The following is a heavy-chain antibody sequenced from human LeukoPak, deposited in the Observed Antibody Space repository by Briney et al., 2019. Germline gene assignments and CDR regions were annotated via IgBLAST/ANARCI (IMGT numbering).Heavy chain of an antibody. J-gene: IGHJ4*02. Sequence: EASETLSLTCTVSGGSISSSSYYWGWNRQPPGNGLEWIGSIYYSGSTYYNPSLKSRVTISVDTSKNQFSLKLSSVTAADTAVYYCARDARYSSSWPFDYWGQGTLVTVSS. CDR1: GGSISSSSYY. CDR2: IYYSGST. V-gene: IGHV4-39*07. CDR3: ARDARYSSSWPFDY. D-gene: IGHD6-13*01.